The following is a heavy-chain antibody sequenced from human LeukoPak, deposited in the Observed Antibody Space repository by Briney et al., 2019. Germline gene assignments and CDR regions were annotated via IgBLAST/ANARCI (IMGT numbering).Heavy chain of an antibody. Sequence: SETLSLTCTVSGGSISSYYWSWIRQPAGKGLEWIRRIYTSGSTNYNPSLKSRVTMSVDTSKNQFSLKLSSVTAADTAVYYCARGTHYDVLTGLYYYYMDVWGKGTTVTVSS. CDR2: IYTSGST. D-gene: IGHD3-9*01. CDR3: ARGTHYDVLTGLYYYYMDV. V-gene: IGHV4-4*07. J-gene: IGHJ6*03. CDR1: GGSISSYY.